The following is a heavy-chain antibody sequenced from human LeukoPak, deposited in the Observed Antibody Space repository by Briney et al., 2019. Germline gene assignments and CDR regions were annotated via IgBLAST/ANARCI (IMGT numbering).Heavy chain of an antibody. J-gene: IGHJ6*03. CDR3: ARGFYYMDV. Sequence: PGGSLRLSCAASGFTFSSYTMNWVRQAPGKGLEWVSGISGSGDNTYYADSVKGRFTISRDNSKNTLYLQMNSLRAEDTAVYYCARGFYYMDVWGKGTTVTVSS. CDR2: ISGSGDNT. CDR1: GFTFSSYT. V-gene: IGHV3-23*01.